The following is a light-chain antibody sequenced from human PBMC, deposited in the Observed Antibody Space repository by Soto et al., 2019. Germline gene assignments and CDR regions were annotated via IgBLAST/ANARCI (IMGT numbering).Light chain of an antibody. Sequence: EIVLTQSPVTLSLSPGERATLSCRASQSISSFLAWYQQEPGQAPRLLIYDAYNRAAGIPARFSGSGSGTDFTLTISSLEPEDFAVYYCQQRSNWPLTFGGGTKVDIK. V-gene: IGKV3-11*01. CDR2: DAY. J-gene: IGKJ4*01. CDR3: QQRSNWPLT. CDR1: QSISSF.